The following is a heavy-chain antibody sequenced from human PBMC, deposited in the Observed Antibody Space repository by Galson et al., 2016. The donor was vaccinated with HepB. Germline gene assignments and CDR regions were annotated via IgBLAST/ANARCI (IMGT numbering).Heavy chain of an antibody. Sequence: TLSLTCTVSGSSISSDVYYWSWIRQHPGKGLEWIGYIYYSGSTYYNPSLKSRVTISTDTSKNQFSLNLTSVTAADTAVYYCARTDTAPRGFDYWGQGTLVTVSS. CDR2: IYYSGST. D-gene: IGHD5-18*01. V-gene: IGHV4-31*03. CDR3: ARTDTAPRGFDY. CDR1: GSSISSDVYY. J-gene: IGHJ4*02.